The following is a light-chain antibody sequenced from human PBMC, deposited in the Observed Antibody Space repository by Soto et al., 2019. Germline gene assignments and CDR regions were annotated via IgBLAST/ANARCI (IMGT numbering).Light chain of an antibody. J-gene: IGKJ5*01. CDR2: GAS. V-gene: IGKV1-9*01. CDR3: QQLNTYPIT. Sequence: IQLTQSPSSLSASVGDRVTITCRASQGISSYLAWYQQKPGKAPKLLIYGASTSEGGVPFRFSGSGSGTDFTLIISSVQPEDFATYYCQQLNTYPITFGQGTRLEI. CDR1: QGISSY.